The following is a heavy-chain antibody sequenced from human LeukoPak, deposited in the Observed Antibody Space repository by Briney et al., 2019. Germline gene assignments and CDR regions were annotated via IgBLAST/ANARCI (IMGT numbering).Heavy chain of an antibody. CDR1: GFTFSSYS. CDR2: ISSSSSYI. J-gene: IGHJ4*02. Sequence: GSLRLSCAASGFTFSSYSMNWVRQAPGKGLEWVSSISSSSSYIYYADSVKGRSTISRDNAKNSLYLQMNSLRAEDTAVYYCATYDILTGYDYWGQGTLVTVSS. CDR3: ATYDILTGYDY. V-gene: IGHV3-21*01. D-gene: IGHD3-9*01.